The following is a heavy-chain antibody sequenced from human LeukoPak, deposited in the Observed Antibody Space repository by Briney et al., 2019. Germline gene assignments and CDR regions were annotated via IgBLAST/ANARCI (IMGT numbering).Heavy chain of an antibody. Sequence: SETLSLTCTVSGGSIDSYHWSWIRHPAGRGLEWIGRIYTSGSTNYNPSLKSRVTISVDTSKNQFSLKLSSVTAADTAVYYCARSLVWSGYYYYYYYMDVWGKGTTVTVSS. CDR3: ARSLVWSGYYYYYYYMDV. D-gene: IGHD3-3*01. V-gene: IGHV4-4*07. CDR2: IYTSGST. J-gene: IGHJ6*03. CDR1: GGSIDSYH.